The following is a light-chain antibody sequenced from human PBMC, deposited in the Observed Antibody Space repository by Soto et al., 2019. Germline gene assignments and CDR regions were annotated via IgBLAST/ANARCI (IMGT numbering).Light chain of an antibody. CDR2: GAS. J-gene: IGKJ5*01. CDR3: QQYTNWPPNT. CDR1: QSVSSY. V-gene: IGKV3-11*01. Sequence: EIVLTRSPATLSLSPGERAALSCRASQSVSSYLAWYQQKPGQAPRLLIYGASSRATGIPDRFSGSGSGTDFTLTISSLEPGDFAVYYCQQYTNWPPNTFGQGTRWRL.